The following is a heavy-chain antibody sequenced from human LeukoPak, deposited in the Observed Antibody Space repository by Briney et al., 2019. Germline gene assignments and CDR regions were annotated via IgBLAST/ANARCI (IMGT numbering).Heavy chain of an antibody. CDR1: GYTSTSYA. V-gene: IGHV1-3*01. CDR2: INAGNGNT. CDR3: ARGPHYYGSGSYSKGKYWFDP. J-gene: IGHJ5*02. D-gene: IGHD3-10*01. Sequence: ASVKVSCKASGYTSTSYAMHWVRQAPGQRLEWMGWINAGNGNTKYSQKFQGRVTITRDTSASTAYMELSSLRSEDTAVYYCARGPHYYGSGSYSKGKYWFDPWGQGTLVTVSS.